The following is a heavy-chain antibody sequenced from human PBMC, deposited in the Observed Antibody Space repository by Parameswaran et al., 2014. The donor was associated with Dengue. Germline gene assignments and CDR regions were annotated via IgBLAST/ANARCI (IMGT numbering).Heavy chain of an antibody. Sequence: AISSARWIRQPPGKGLEWIGRIYTSGSTNYNPSLKSRVTMSVDTSKNQFSLKLSSVTAADTAVYYCARDRGWFGDYWGQGTLVTVSS. V-gene: IGHV4-4*07. D-gene: IGHD3-10*01. J-gene: IGHJ4*02. CDR3: ARDRGWFGDY. CDR2: IYTSGST. CDR1: AISSA.